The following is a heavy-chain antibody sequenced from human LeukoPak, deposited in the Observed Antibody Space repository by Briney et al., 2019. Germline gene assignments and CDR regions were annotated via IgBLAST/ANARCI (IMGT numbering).Heavy chain of an antibody. D-gene: IGHD6-13*01. CDR1: GGTFSSYT. Sequence: SVKVSCKASGGTFSSYTISWVRQAPGQGLEWMGRIIPILGIANYAQKFQGRVTITADKSTSTVYMELSSLRSEDTAVYYCARDLRYSSNWFDPWGQGTLVTVSS. CDR2: IIPILGIA. V-gene: IGHV1-69*04. CDR3: ARDLRYSSNWFDP. J-gene: IGHJ5*02.